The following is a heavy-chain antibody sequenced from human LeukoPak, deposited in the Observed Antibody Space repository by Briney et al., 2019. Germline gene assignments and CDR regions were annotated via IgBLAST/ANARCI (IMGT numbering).Heavy chain of an antibody. D-gene: IGHD4-11*01. Sequence: ASVTVSCKASGYAFTSYHIHWMRQAPGQGLGWMGIIIPSSGSTTYAQKFQGRVTMTRDTSTSTVYMELSSLTSDDTAVYFCARSDYNDYRGLGFWGQGTLVTVSS. CDR3: ARSDYNDYRGLGF. J-gene: IGHJ4*02. CDR1: GYAFTSYH. CDR2: IIPSSGST. V-gene: IGHV1-46*01.